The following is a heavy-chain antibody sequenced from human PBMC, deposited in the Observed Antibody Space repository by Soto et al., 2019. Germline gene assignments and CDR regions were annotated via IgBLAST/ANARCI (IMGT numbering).Heavy chain of an antibody. D-gene: IGHD3-9*01. Sequence: QVQLVQSGAEVKKPGSSVKVSCKASGGTFSSYAISWVRQAPGQGLEWMGGIIPIFGTANYAQKFRGRVTITADESTSTAYMELSSLRSEDTAVYYRAREVRYYDILTGRRGFDYWGQGTLVTVSS. CDR3: AREVRYYDILTGRRGFDY. CDR2: IIPIFGTA. V-gene: IGHV1-69*01. CDR1: GGTFSSYA. J-gene: IGHJ4*02.